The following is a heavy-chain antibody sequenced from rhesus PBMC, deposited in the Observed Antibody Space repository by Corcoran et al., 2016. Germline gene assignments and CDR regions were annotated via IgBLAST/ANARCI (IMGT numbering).Heavy chain of an antibody. CDR1: GGPISSNY. D-gene: IGHD3-3*01. CDR3: ARVWTGYHDY. J-gene: IGHJ4*01. V-gene: IGHV4-173*01. Sequence: QVQLQESGPGLVKPSATLSLPCAVSGGPISSNYWSWFRTPPGKGLEWIGRISGIGGSTDYNPSLKSRVTISTDTSKNQFSLKLSSVTAADTAVYYCARVWTGYHDYWGQGVLVTVSS. CDR2: ISGIGGST.